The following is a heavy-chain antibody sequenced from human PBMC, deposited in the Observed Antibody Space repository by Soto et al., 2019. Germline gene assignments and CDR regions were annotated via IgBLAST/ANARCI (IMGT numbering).Heavy chain of an antibody. CDR1: GFTFSSYA. Sequence: EVQLLESGGGLVQPGGSLRLSCEASGFTFSSYAMSWVRQAPGKGLEWVLAVSSSGGSTYYADSVKGRFTISRDNSKNTLYLQMNSLRAEDTAVYYCAKYSTSWRGGQFDYWGQGTLVTVSS. D-gene: IGHD6-13*01. CDR3: AKYSTSWRGGQFDY. J-gene: IGHJ4*02. V-gene: IGHV3-23*01. CDR2: VSSSGGST.